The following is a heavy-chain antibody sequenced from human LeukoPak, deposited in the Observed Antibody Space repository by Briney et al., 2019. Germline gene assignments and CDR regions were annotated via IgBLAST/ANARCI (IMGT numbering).Heavy chain of an antibody. J-gene: IGHJ4*02. CDR3: ARGPYISPDCSGGSCYGEDY. Sequence: SETLSLTCAVYGGSFSGYYWSWIRQPPGKGLEWIGEINQSGSTNYNPSLKSRVTISVETSKNQFSLKLSSVTAADTAVYYCARGPYISPDCSGGSCYGEDYWGQGTLVTVSS. V-gene: IGHV4-34*01. CDR1: GGSFSGYY. D-gene: IGHD2-15*01. CDR2: INQSGST.